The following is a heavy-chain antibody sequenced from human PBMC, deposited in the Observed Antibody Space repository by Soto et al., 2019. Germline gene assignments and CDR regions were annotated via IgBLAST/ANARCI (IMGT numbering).Heavy chain of an antibody. D-gene: IGHD5-12*01. Sequence: GGSLRLSCAASGFTFSDYAMGWVRQAPGKGLEWISSISFSGGNTYYAGSADSVKDRFTISRDNSKNTVSLQMNSLRAEDTAVYYCAKDLHGGYDFLPLRYFDSWGQGILVTVS. CDR2: ISFSGGNT. CDR3: AKDLHGGYDFLPLRYFDS. J-gene: IGHJ4*02. CDR1: GFTFSDYA. V-gene: IGHV3-23*01.